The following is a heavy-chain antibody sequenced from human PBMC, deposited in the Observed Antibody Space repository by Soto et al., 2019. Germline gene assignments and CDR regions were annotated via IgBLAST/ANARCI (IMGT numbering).Heavy chain of an antibody. CDR3: ARDRAGYCSHFVY. J-gene: IGHJ4*02. D-gene: IGHD2-2*03. V-gene: IGHV1-69*01. Sequence: QVYLVQSGAEVKKPGSSVKVSCKALRGTFTNYAVSWVRQAPGQGLEWMGGIMPFFGSGNYAQKFQGRINITADESTSSVYLELTSLRSEDTAVYYWARDRAGYCSHFVYWGQGTLVTVSS. CDR1: RGTFTNYA. CDR2: IMPFFGSG.